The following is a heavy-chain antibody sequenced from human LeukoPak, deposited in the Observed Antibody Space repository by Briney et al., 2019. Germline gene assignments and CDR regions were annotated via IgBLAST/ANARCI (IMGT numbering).Heavy chain of an antibody. CDR1: GFIFSDYG. J-gene: IGHJ3*02. CDR3: ARFYGGSALDN. D-gene: IGHD3-16*01. CDR2: IRSDGSFK. Sequence: PGGSLRLSCAASGFIFSDYGMHWVRQAPGKGLEWVTFIRSDGSFKSYAASVKGRFTISRDNAKNTLYLHMNSLRAEDTAVYYCARFYGGSALDNWGQGTMVTVSS. V-gene: IGHV3-30*02.